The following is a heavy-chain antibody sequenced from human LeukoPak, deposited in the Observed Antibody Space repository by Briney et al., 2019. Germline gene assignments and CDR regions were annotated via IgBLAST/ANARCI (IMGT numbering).Heavy chain of an antibody. CDR3: ARGFLGYDSSDYAFSYY. V-gene: IGHV1-8*01. Sequence: GASVKVSCKASGYTFTSYDINWVRQATGQGLEWMGWMNPNNGNTGYAQRFQGRVTLTRDTSINTAYMELSSLRSEDTAVYYCARGFLGYDSSDYAFSYYWGQGTLVTVSS. CDR2: MNPNNGNT. J-gene: IGHJ4*02. D-gene: IGHD3-22*01. CDR1: GYTFTSYD.